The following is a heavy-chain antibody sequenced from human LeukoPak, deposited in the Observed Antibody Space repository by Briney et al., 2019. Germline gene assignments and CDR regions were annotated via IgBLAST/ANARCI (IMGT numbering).Heavy chain of an antibody. CDR1: GDSISRSLYY. Sequence: SETLSLTCTVSGDSISRSLYYWGWIRQPPGKGLEWIGTIYYSGSTYYNPSLKSRVTISVDTSKNQFSLKLSSVTAADTAVYYCARGQPYQLLSRWFDPWGQGTLVTVSS. D-gene: IGHD2-2*01. J-gene: IGHJ5*02. CDR3: ARGQPYQLLSRWFDP. CDR2: IYYSGST. V-gene: IGHV4-39*07.